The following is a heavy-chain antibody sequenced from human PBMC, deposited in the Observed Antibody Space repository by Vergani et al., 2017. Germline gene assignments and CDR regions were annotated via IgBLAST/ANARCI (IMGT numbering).Heavy chain of an antibody. J-gene: IGHJ5*02. CDR1: GVSVSNSVYY. CDR2: IYASGKT. D-gene: IGHD5-24*01. V-gene: IGHV4-61*02. CDR3: ARSRDGYTPLDL. Sequence: QVQLYESGPGLVRPSQTLCLTCTVSGVSVSNSVYYWNWIRQPAGKGLEWIGRIYASGKTIFKPSLQSRGTMSLDTSNNQLSLELRSVTAADTALYYCARSRDGYTPLDLWGPGSLVTVSS.